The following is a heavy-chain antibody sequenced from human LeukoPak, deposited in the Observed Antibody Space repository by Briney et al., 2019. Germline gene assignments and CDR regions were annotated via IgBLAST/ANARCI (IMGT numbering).Heavy chain of an antibody. J-gene: IGHJ6*03. D-gene: IGHD2-2*01. CDR2: IYASGKT. CDR1: GGSISSGSTS. CDR3: ARVAGLRYCSSTSCFSTYYHYYMDV. Sequence: SQTLSLSCTVSGGSISSGSTSWGCIRQPAGKGLVWVGRIYASGKTNSNPSLKSRVTISVDTSKNQFPLKLSSVTAADTAVYYCARVAGLRYCSSTSCFSTYYHYYMDVWGKGTTVTVSS. V-gene: IGHV4-61*02.